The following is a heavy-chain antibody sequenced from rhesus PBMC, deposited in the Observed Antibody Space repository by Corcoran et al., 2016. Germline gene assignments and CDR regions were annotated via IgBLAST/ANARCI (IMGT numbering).Heavy chain of an antibody. Sequence: QLQLQESGPGLVQPSETLSVTFAVSGGSISSSSWRWIRPAPGTGLEWIGYIYGSGSSTNYNPSLKSRVTLSVDTSKNQLSLKLSSGTTADTAVYYCARAAGYSYSYFDYWGQGVLVTVSS. V-gene: IGHV4-169*01. J-gene: IGHJ4*01. CDR1: GGSISSSS. D-gene: IGHD5-12*01. CDR3: ARAAGYSYSYFDY. CDR2: IYGSGSST.